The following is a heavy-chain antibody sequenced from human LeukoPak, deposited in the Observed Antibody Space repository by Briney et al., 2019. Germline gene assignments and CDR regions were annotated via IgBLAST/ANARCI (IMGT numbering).Heavy chain of an antibody. D-gene: IGHD3-10*01. CDR2: IFHTGST. Sequence: SQTLSLTCVSGDSIISGAYSWSWIRPPPGKGLEWIGYIFHTGSTFYNPSLKSRVTISVDNSKNQFSLRLSSVTAADTAVYYCARELWFANAPGSWLDPWGQGTLVTVSS. CDR1: GDSIISGAYS. V-gene: IGHV4-30-2*01. CDR3: ARELWFANAPGSWLDP. J-gene: IGHJ5*02.